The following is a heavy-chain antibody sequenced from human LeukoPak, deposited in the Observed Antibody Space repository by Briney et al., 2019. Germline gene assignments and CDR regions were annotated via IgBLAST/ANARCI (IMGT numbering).Heavy chain of an antibody. CDR1: GGSISSYY. V-gene: IGHV4-39*01. J-gene: IGHJ4*02. CDR2: IYYSGSA. CDR3: ANYDFWSGPFDY. D-gene: IGHD3-3*01. Sequence: SETLSLTCTVSGGSISSYYWGWIRQPPGKGLEWIGIIYYSGSAYYNPSLKSRVTISVDTSKNQFSLKLSSVTAADTAVYYCANYDFWSGPFDYWGQGTLVTVSS.